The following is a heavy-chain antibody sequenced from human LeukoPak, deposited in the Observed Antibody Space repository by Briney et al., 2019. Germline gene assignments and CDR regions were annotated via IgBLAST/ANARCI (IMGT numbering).Heavy chain of an antibody. J-gene: IGHJ5*02. CDR3: AKNPRGSLVLRFLEWHYNWFDP. CDR1: GYTFTGYY. D-gene: IGHD3-3*01. V-gene: IGHV1-2*02. Sequence: ASVKVSCKASGYTFTGYYMHWVRQAPGQGLEWMGWINPNSGGTNYAQKFQGRVTMTRDTSISTAYMELSRLRSDDTAVYYCAKNPRGSLVLRFLEWHYNWFDPWGQGTLVTVSS. CDR2: INPNSGGT.